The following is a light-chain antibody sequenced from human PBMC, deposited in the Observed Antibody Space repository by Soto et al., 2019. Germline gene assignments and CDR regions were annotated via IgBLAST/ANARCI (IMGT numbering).Light chain of an antibody. J-gene: IGLJ1*01. CDR2: GVT. Sequence: QSALTQPASVSGSPGQSITISCTGTNSAIGTFNSVSWYQQHPGKAPQLIIYGVTDRPSGVSHRFSGSKSGNTASLVISGLQTEDEADYYCNSYVRGSSVFGTGTKVTVL. V-gene: IGLV2-14*03. CDR1: NSAIGTFNS. CDR3: NSYVRGSSV.